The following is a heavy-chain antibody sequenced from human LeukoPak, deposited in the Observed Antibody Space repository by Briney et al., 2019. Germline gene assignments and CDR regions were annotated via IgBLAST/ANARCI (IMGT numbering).Heavy chain of an antibody. CDR3: ARDLIAVAGTGYYGMDV. CDR2: IYHSGST. J-gene: IGHJ6*02. Sequence: SGTLSLTCAVSGGSISSSNWWSWVRQPPGKGLEWIGEIYHSGSTNYNPSLKSRVTISVDKSKNQFSLKLSSVTAADTAVHYCARDLIAVAGTGYYGMDVWGQGTTVTVSS. CDR1: GGSISSSNW. V-gene: IGHV4-4*02. D-gene: IGHD6-19*01.